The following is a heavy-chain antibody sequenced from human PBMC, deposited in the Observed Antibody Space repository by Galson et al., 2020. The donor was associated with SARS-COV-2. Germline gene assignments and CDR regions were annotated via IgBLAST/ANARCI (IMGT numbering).Heavy chain of an antibody. D-gene: IGHD3-22*01. V-gene: IGHV4-39*01. J-gene: IGHJ5*02. CDR1: GGSISSSLHY. Sequence: SQTLSLTCSVSGGSISSSLHYWVWIRQSPGKGLEWIGSINYSGKTYYNSDLKSRVTISVDTPMNYFYLKLSSVTAADTSKYYCARLVLSGSNWFDTWGQGTLVTVSS. CDR2: INYSGKT. CDR3: ARLVLSGSNWFDT.